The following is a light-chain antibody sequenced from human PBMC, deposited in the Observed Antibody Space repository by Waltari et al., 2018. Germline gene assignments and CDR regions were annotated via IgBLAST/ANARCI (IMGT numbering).Light chain of an antibody. J-gene: IGLJ2*01. CDR2: EDT. CDR1: RLCVGRHNL. V-gene: IGLV2-23*01. CDR3: CSYAGGSTYV. Sequence: QSALTQPASVSGSPGQSITIPRTGIRLCVGRHNLVSWYQHHPGKAPKLLIYEDTKRPSGVSNRFSGSKSGNTASLTISGLQTEDEADYYCCSYAGGSTYVFGGGTRLTVL.